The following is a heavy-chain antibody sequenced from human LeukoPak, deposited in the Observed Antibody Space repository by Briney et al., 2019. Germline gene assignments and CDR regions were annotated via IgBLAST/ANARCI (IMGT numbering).Heavy chain of an antibody. CDR3: AKGKDWLQWGYYFDY. V-gene: IGHV3-30*18. CDR2: ISYDGSNE. D-gene: IGHD3-9*01. CDR1: GFTFSNYG. J-gene: IGHJ4*02. Sequence: PGGSLRLSCAASGFTFSNYGMHWVRQAPGKGLEWVAVISYDGSNEYYADSVKGRFTISRDNSKNTLYLQMNSLRAEDTAVYSCAKGKDWLQWGYYFDYWGQGTLVTVSS.